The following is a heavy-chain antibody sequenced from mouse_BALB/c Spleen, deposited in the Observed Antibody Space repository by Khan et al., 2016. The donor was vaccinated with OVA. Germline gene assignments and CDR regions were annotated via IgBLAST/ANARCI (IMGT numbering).Heavy chain of an antibody. Sequence: VQLKESGPEVVEPGASVKLSCKASGYTFTSYVMHWVKQKPGQGLEWIGYIYPFNDATKYNEKFTGKVTLTLDKSSSTAYMELSSLTSEDSAVYYGAPVGTYDVCFAYWGQGTLVTVSA. CDR2: IYPFNDAT. D-gene: IGHD2-12*01. J-gene: IGHJ3*01. CDR1: GYTFTSYV. CDR3: APVGTYDVCFAY. V-gene: IGHV1S136*01.